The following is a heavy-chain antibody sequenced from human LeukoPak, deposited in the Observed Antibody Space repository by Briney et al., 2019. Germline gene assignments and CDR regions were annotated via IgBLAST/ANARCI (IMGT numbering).Heavy chain of an antibody. D-gene: IGHD4-17*01. J-gene: IGHJ4*02. CDR3: ARPHDYGDYVRDY. Sequence: PGGSLRLSCGASGFTVSSNYMSWVRQAPGKGLEWVSVIYSGGGTYYADSVKGRFTISRDNSKNTLYLQMNSLRAEDTAVYYCARPHDYGDYVRDYWGQGTLVTVSS. CDR1: GFTVSSNY. CDR2: IYSGGGT. V-gene: IGHV3-53*05.